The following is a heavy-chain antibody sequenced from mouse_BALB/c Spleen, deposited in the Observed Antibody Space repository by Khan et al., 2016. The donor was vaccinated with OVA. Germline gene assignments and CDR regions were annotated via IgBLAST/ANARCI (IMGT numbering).Heavy chain of an antibody. Sequence: QMQLEESGPGLVAPSQSLSITCTVSGFSLSSNGVSWVRQPPGKGLEWLGVIWGDGSTNYHSTLKSRLIISKDNSKSQVFLKLNSLQTVDTATYYCAKFTPDYYSMDYWGQGTSVTVSS. J-gene: IGHJ4*01. CDR3: AKFTPDYYSMDY. V-gene: IGHV2-3*01. CDR2: IWGDGST. D-gene: IGHD1-1*01. CDR1: GFSLSSNG.